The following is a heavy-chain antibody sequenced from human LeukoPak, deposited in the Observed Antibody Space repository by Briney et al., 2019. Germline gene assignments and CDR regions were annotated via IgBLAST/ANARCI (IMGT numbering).Heavy chain of an antibody. D-gene: IGHD3-9*01. CDR3: ARGRGNYDILTAYYFDY. V-gene: IGHV1-69*13. CDR2: IIPIFGTA. J-gene: IGHJ4*02. CDR1: GYTFTSYG. Sequence: GASVKVSCKASGYTFTSYGISWVRQAPGQGLEWMGGIIPIFGTANYAQKFQGRVTITADESTSTAYMELSSLRSEDTAVYYCARGRGNYDILTAYYFDYWGQGTLVTVSS.